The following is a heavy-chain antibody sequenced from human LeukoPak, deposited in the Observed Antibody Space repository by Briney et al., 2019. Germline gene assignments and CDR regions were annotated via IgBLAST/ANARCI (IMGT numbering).Heavy chain of an antibody. CDR3: ARAPTKAPLYYFDY. V-gene: IGHV4-31*03. J-gene: IGHJ4*02. Sequence: SQTLSLTCTVSGXSISSGGYYWSWIRQHPGKGLEWIGYIYYSGSTYYNPSLKSRVTVSVDTSKNQFSLKLSSVTAADTAVYYCARAPTKAPLYYFDYWGQGTLVTVSS. CDR2: IYYSGST. D-gene: IGHD2/OR15-2a*01. CDR1: GXSISSGGYY.